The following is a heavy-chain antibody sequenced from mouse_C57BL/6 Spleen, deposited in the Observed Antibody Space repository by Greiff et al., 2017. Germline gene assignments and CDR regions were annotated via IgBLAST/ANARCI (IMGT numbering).Heavy chain of an antibody. CDR3: ARSTFYDYDRYYFDY. CDR2: INPSNGGT. J-gene: IGHJ2*01. CDR1: GYTFTSYW. V-gene: IGHV1-53*01. D-gene: IGHD2-4*01. Sequence: QVQLQQSGTELVKPGASVKLSCKASGYTFTSYWLHWVKQRPGQGLEWIGNINPSNGGTNYNEKFKSKATRTVDKYSSTAYMQLSSLTSEDSAVYYCARSTFYDYDRYYFDYWCQGTTLTVAS.